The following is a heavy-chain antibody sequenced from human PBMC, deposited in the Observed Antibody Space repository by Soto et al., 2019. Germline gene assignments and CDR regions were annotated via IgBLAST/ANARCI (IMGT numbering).Heavy chain of an antibody. CDR2: ISTYNGNT. V-gene: IGHV1-18*01. D-gene: IGHD3-9*01. J-gene: IGHJ3*01. CDR1: GYTLTNYG. Sequence: QVQLVQSGAEVKKPGASVKVSCKTSGYTLTNYGISWVRQAPGQGLEWMGWISTYNGNTNYAQSLQGRVTMTTDTXTSTAYMYMGSLRSDDTAIYYWARWLLSPRGAFDVWGQGTMVTVSS. CDR3: ARWLLSPRGAFDV.